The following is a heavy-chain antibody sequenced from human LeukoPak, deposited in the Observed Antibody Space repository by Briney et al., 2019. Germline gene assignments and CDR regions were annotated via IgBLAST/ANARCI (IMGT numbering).Heavy chain of an antibody. D-gene: IGHD3-10*01. CDR2: INHSGST. J-gene: IGHJ4*02. Sequence: TSETLSLTCAVYGGSFSGYYWSWIRQPPGKGLEWIGEINHSGSTNYNPSLKSRVTISVDTSKNQFSLKLSSVTAADTAVYYCARLPRYYYGSGSYRARENYFDYWGQGTLVTVSS. CDR1: GGSFSGYY. V-gene: IGHV4-34*01. CDR3: ARLPRYYYGSGSYRARENYFDY.